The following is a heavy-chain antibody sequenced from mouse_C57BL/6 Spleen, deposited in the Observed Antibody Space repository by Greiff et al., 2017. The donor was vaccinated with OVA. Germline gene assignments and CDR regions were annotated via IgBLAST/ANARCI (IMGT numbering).Heavy chain of an antibody. CDR2: IYPGDGDT. V-gene: IGHV1-80*01. D-gene: IGHD2-5*01. CDR1: GYAFSSYC. Sequence: VKLLESGAELVKPGASVKISCKASGYAFSSYCMNWVKQRPGKGLEWIGQIYPGDGDTNYNGKFKGKATLTADKSSSTAYMQLSSLTSEDSAVYFCAREGDYSNPYAMDYWGQGTSVTVSS. J-gene: IGHJ4*01. CDR3: AREGDYSNPYAMDY.